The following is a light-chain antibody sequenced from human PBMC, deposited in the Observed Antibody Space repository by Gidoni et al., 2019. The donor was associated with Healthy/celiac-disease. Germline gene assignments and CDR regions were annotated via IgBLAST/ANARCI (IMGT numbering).Light chain of an antibody. Sequence: QDPAVSVALGQTVRITCQGDSLRSYYASWYQQKPGQAPVLVIYGKNNRPSGIPDRFSGSSSGNTASLTITGAQAEDEADYYCNSRDSSGNPYVFGTGTKVTVL. CDR3: NSRDSSGNPYV. CDR2: GKN. V-gene: IGLV3-19*01. CDR1: SLRSYY. J-gene: IGLJ1*01.